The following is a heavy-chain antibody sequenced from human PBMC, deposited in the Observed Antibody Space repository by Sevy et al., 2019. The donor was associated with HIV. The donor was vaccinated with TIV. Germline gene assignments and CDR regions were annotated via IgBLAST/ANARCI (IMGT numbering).Heavy chain of an antibody. D-gene: IGHD3-22*01. CDR1: GFTFNYYT. CDR3: ARVRDTSDFPAAFDY. J-gene: IGHJ4*02. V-gene: IGHV3-21*01. Sequence: GGSLRLSCAASGFTFNYYTMNWVRQAPGKGLEWVSSIRRSTEYIYYADSVKGRFTISRDNAKKSLYLQMNSVGAEDTALYYCARVRDTSDFPAAFDYWGQGTLVTVSS. CDR2: IRRSTEYI.